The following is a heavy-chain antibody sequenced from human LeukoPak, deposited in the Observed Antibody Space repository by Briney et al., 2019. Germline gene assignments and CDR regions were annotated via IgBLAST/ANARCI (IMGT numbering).Heavy chain of an antibody. CDR1: GFTFSSYA. CDR2: ISGSGGST. Sequence: GGSLRLSCAASGFTFSSYAMSWVRQAPGKGLEWVSAISGSGGSTYYADSVKGRFTISRDNSKNTLYLQMNSLRAEDTAVYYCAKLTPPLYYDFWSGYPYLDYWGQGILVTVSS. CDR3: AKLTPPLYYDFWSGYPYLDY. V-gene: IGHV3-23*01. D-gene: IGHD3-3*01. J-gene: IGHJ4*02.